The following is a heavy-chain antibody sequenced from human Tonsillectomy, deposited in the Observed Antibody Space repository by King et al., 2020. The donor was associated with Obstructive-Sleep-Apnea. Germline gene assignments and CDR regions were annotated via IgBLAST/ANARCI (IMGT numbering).Heavy chain of an antibody. CDR1: GFTFSSYL. CDR3: ARVRYGSGSYNYYYYYGMDV. J-gene: IGHJ6*02. V-gene: IGHV3-7*01. CDR2: IKQDGSEK. D-gene: IGHD3-10*01. Sequence: VQLVESGGGLVQPGGSLRLSCAASGFTFSSYLMSWVRQAPGKGLEWVANIKQDGSEKYYVDFVKGRFTISRDNAKNSLYLQMNILGAEDTAVYYCARVRYGSGSYNYYYYYGMDVWGQGTTVTVSS.